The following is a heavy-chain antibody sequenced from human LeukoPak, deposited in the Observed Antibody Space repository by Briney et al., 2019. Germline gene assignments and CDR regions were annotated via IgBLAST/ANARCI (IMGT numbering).Heavy chain of an antibody. Sequence: AGGSLRLSCAASGFTFSSYAMSWVRQAPGKGLDWVSAISGSGGSTYYADSVKGRFTISRDNSKNTLYLQMNSLRAEDTAVYYCAKGEQQLALNWFDPWGQGTLVTVSS. CDR3: AKGEQQLALNWFDP. CDR2: ISGSGGST. V-gene: IGHV3-23*01. D-gene: IGHD6-13*01. J-gene: IGHJ5*02. CDR1: GFTFSSYA.